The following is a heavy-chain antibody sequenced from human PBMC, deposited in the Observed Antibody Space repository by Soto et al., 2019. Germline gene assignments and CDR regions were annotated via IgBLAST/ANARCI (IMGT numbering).Heavy chain of an antibody. V-gene: IGHV1-18*01. CDR1: GYTFITYG. Sequence: QVQLVQSGAEVKKPGASVKVSCKASGYTFITYGTNWVRQAPGQGLEWMAWISAYNGNTYYAQNFQGRVTITTDTSTSTAYMELRSLRSDDTAIYYCARGTYKDFWGQGTLVTVSS. CDR3: ARGTYKDF. CDR2: ISAYNGNT. D-gene: IGHD1-1*01. J-gene: IGHJ4*02.